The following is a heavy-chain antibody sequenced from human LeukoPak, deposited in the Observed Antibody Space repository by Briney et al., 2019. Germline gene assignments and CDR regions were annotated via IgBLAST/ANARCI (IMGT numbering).Heavy chain of an antibody. V-gene: IGHV1-2*02. D-gene: IGHD5-18*01. J-gene: IGHJ6*02. CDR2: INPNSGGT. CDR1: GYTFTGYY. Sequence: ASVKVSCKASGYTFTGYYMHWVRQAPGQGLEWMGWINPNSGGTNYAQKFQGRVTMTRDTSISTAYMELSRLRSDVTAVYYCARDGYTAIYYYGMDVWGQGTTVTVSS. CDR3: ARDGYTAIYYYGMDV.